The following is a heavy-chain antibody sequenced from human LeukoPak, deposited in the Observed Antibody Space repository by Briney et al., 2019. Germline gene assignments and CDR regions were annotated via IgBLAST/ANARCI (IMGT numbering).Heavy chain of an antibody. D-gene: IGHD6-13*01. CDR2: IYYSGST. J-gene: IGHJ4*02. CDR3: AKIMRQQLVIDY. CDR1: GGSISSYY. Sequence: PSETLSLTCTVSGGSISSYYWSWIRQPPGKGLEWIGYIYYSGSTNYNPSLKSRVTISVDTSKNQFSLKLSSVTAADTAVYYCAKIMRQQLVIDYWGQGTLVTVSS. V-gene: IGHV4-59*01.